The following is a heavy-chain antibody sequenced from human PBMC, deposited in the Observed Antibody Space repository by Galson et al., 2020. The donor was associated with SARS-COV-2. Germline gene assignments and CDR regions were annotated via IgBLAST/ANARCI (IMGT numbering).Heavy chain of an antibody. V-gene: IGHV4-59*02. CDR2: IYHSGAI. D-gene: IGHD3-3*01. CDR1: GTSVRTYY. CDR3: ARLGRDDLWSGLGYYYMDV. J-gene: IGHJ6*03. Sequence: SETLSLTCTVSGTSVRTYYWTWIRRPPGKGLEWIAYIYHSGAINSNPSLQSRVTISVDTSKNQFSLKLTSVTAADTAMYYCARLGRDDLWSGLGYYYMDVWGKGTTVTVSS.